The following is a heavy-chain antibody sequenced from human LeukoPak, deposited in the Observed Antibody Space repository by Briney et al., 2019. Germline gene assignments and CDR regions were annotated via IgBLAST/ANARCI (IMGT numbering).Heavy chain of an antibody. V-gene: IGHV4-39*07. D-gene: IGHD3-10*01. Sequence: TSETLSLTCTVSGGSISSSSYYWGWIRQPPGKGLEWIGSIYYSGSTYYNPSLKSRVTISVDTSKNQFSLKLSSVTAADTAVYYCARIPGYYYGSGSYYFFDYWGQGTLVTVSS. CDR3: ARIPGYYYGSGSYYFFDY. CDR1: GGSISSSSYY. J-gene: IGHJ4*02. CDR2: IYYSGST.